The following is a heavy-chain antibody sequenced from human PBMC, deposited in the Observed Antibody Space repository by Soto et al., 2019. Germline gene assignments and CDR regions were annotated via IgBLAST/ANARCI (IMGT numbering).Heavy chain of an antibody. Sequence: SVKVSCKASGGTFGSQGIAWVRQAPGQGLEWMGGFIAMLGTPTYAKKVQGRATISADESLTSSYWELRSLRSEDTGVYFCASGAMAKFDYWGQGAVVAVSS. J-gene: IGHJ4*02. CDR3: ASGAMAKFDY. D-gene: IGHD3-10*01. V-gene: IGHV1-69*13. CDR1: GGTFGSQG. CDR2: FIAMLGTP.